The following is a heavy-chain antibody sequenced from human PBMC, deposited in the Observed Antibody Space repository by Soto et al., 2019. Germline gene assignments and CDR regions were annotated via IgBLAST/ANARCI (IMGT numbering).Heavy chain of an antibody. V-gene: IGHV1-3*01. J-gene: IGHJ5*02. D-gene: IGHD1-7*01. Sequence: QVQLVQSGAEVKKPGASVKVSCKASGYTFTSYAMHWVRQAPGQRLEWMGWINAGNGNTKYSQKFQGRVTITRDTSASTAYMELSSLRSEDTAVYYCAISLELRYNNWFDPWGQGTLVTVS. CDR1: GYTFTSYA. CDR2: INAGNGNT. CDR3: AISLELRYNNWFDP.